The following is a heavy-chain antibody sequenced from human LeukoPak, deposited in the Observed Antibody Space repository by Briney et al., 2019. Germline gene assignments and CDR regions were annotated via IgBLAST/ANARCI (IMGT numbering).Heavy chain of an antibody. CDR1: GFSFSDYY. J-gene: IGHJ4*02. CDR3: ARDPYDGYRYFDY. Sequence: PGGSLRLSCAASGFSFSDYYMSWIRQAPGKGLEWVSYISSSGNTIYYADSLKGRFTISRDNANNSLYLQMNSLRAEDTAVYYCARDPYDGYRYFDYCGQGTLVTVSS. V-gene: IGHV3-11*01. CDR2: ISSSGNTI. D-gene: IGHD5-24*01.